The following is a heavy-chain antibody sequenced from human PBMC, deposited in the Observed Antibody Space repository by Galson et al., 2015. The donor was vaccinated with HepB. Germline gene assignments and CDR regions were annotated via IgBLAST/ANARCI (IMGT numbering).Heavy chain of an antibody. Sequence: SVKVSCKASGYTFTGYYMHWVRQAPGQGLEWMGRINPNSGGTDYAQKFQGRVTMTRDTSISTAYMELSRLRSDDTAVYYCARGRLSRRAIAVAGVGNLYYFDYWGQGTLVTVSS. J-gene: IGHJ4*02. CDR2: INPNSGGT. CDR3: ARGRLSRRAIAVAGVGNLYYFDY. V-gene: IGHV1-2*06. D-gene: IGHD6-19*01. CDR1: GYTFTGYY.